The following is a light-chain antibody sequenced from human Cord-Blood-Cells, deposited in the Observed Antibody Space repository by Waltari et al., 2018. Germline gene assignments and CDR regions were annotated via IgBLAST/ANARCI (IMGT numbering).Light chain of an antibody. V-gene: IGLV2-14*01. Sequence: QSALTQPASVSGSPGQSITISCTGTSRDVGGYNYASCYQQHPGKAPKLMIYEVSTRPSGVSNRFSGSKSGNTASLTISGLQAEDEADYYCSSYTSSSTVVFGGGTKLTVL. CDR1: SRDVGGYNY. CDR2: EVS. J-gene: IGLJ2*01. CDR3: SSYTSSSTVV.